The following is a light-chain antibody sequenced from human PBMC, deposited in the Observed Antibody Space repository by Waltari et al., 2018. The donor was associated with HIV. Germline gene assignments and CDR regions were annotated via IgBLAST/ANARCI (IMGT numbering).Light chain of an antibody. CDR2: SAS. CDR3: QQSYESPFN. V-gene: IGKV1-39*01. CDR1: QASSTY. Sequence: DIQLTQSPSSLSASLGDSVVLTCRASQASSTYLNWYQRKAGKAPVLLVYSASTLQSSAASRCRSSGSGKDFTLSISRLQPEDFATYFYQQSYESPFNFGPGTK. J-gene: IGKJ3*01.